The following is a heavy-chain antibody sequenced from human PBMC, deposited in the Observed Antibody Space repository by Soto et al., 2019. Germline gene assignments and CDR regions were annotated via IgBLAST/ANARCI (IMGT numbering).Heavy chain of an antibody. CDR1: GYYSSSYW. CDR2: VYVSDSET. J-gene: IGHJ3*01. CDR3: ARRGTLSGRDAFDV. Sequence: GESLKISCRGSGYYSSSYWIAWVRQMSGKGLGWLGSVYVSDSETKYSPSFQGQVTISADKYTNTAYLYWSSLKASDTAMYYCARRGTLSGRDAFDVWGEGTVVTVSS. D-gene: IGHD5-12*01. V-gene: IGHV5-51*01.